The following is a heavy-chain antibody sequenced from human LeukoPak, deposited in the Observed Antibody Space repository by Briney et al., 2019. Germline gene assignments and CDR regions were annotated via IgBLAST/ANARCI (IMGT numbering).Heavy chain of an antibody. CDR1: GFPFSSYA. J-gene: IGHJ6*02. Sequence: GGSLRLSCSASGFPFSSYAMHWVRQAPGKGLEYVSAISDGGGSTYYADSVKGRFTISRDNSKNTLYLQMSRLRAEDTAVYFCVRGYSFGPYDMDVWGQGTTVTVSS. CDR3: VRGYSFGPYDMDV. V-gene: IGHV3-64D*09. D-gene: IGHD2-15*01. CDR2: ISDGGGST.